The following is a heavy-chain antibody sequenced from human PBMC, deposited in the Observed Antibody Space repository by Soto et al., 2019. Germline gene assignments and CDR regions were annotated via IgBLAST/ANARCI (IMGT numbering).Heavy chain of an antibody. V-gene: IGHV4-59*01. Sequence: SETLSLTCTVSATSFSKYYWTWIRQPPGKGLEWIGYIYFNGNTKYNPSLEGRLTISIDTSKKEFSLKLTSVTAADAAVYYCASVTFGGIVLAHWGQGTLVTVSS. J-gene: IGHJ4*02. CDR1: ATSFSKYY. CDR3: ASVTFGGIVLAH. D-gene: IGHD3-16*01. CDR2: IYFNGNT.